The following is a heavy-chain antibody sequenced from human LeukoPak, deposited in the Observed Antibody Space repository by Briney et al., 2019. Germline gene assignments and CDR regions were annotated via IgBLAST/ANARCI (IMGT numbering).Heavy chain of an antibody. CDR1: GFTFSSYA. CDR3: ARWGYSGYDFSFDY. Sequence: GGSLRLSCAASGFTFSSYAMSWVRQAPGKGLEWVSAISGSGGSTYYADSVKGRFTISRDNSKNTLYLQMSSLRAEDSAVYYCARWGYSGYDFSFDYWGQGTLVTVSS. J-gene: IGHJ4*02. V-gene: IGHV3-23*01. D-gene: IGHD5-12*01. CDR2: ISGSGGST.